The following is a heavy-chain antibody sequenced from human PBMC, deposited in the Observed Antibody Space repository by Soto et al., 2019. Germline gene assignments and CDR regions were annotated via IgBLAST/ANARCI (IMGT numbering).Heavy chain of an antibody. CDR2: IYYSGST. D-gene: IGHD2-15*01. V-gene: IGHV4-61*01. CDR3: ARAPARAHCSGGSCYSDAFDI. J-gene: IGHJ3*02. CDR1: GGSVSSGSYY. Sequence: QVQLQESGPGLVKPSETLSLTCTVSGGSVSSGSYYWSWIRQPPGKGLEWIGYIYYSGSTNYNPSLKRRVTLSVDTSKNQFSLKLSSVTAADTAVYYCARAPARAHCSGGSCYSDAFDIWGQGTMVTVSS.